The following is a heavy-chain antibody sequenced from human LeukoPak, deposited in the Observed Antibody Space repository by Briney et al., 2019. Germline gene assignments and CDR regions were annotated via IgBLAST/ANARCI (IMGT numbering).Heavy chain of an antibody. CDR1: GFTFSSYW. V-gene: IGHV3-7*01. D-gene: IGHD4-17*01. J-gene: IGHJ4*02. Sequence: GGSLRLSCAASGFTFSSYWMSWVRQAPGKGLEWVANIKEDGSEKYYVDSVKGRFTISRYNAENSLYLQMHSLRAEDTAVYYCATTLTVTSGFYWGQGTLVTVSS. CDR3: ATTLTVTSGFY. CDR2: IKEDGSEK.